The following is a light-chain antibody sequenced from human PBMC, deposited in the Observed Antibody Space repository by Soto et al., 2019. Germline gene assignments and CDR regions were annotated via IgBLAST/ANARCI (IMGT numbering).Light chain of an antibody. V-gene: IGKV1-39*01. CDR2: STS. CDR1: QSISTY. J-gene: IGKJ2*01. Sequence: DIQMTQSPSSLSASVGDRVTITCRASQSISTYLNWYQQKRGEAPNLLIYSTSTLHSGVPSRFSGSGSGTGFTLTISSLRPEDFATYYCQQSYSTPPTFGRGTKLEIK. CDR3: QQSYSTPPT.